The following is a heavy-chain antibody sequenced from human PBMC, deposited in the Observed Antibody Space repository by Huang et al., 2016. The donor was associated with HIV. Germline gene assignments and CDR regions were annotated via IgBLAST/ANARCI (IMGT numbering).Heavy chain of an antibody. Sequence: QVQLQESGPGLVKPSETLSLTCTVSGGSISSYYWTWIRQPAGKGLEWIWRIYTTGSTNYNPSLKSRVTMSVDTSKNQFSLKLSSVTAADTAVYYCARVGYGSGSYYKGDYYYYGMDVWGQGTTVTVSS. J-gene: IGHJ6*02. CDR2: IYTTGST. V-gene: IGHV4-4*07. CDR1: GGSISSYY. CDR3: ARVGYGSGSYYKGDYYYYGMDV. D-gene: IGHD3-10*01.